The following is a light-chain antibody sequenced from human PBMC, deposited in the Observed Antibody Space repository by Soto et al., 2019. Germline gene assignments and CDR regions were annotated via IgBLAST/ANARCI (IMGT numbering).Light chain of an antibody. V-gene: IGLV2-23*01. J-gene: IGLJ1*01. CDR1: SSDVGSYNL. Sequence: QSALTQPASVSGSPGQSITISCTGTSSDVGSYNLVSWYQQYPGKAPKLIIYEDTNRPSGISNRFSGSKSANTASLTISGLQAEDEADYYCCSYASGHVFGTGTKLTVL. CDR3: CSYASGHV. CDR2: EDT.